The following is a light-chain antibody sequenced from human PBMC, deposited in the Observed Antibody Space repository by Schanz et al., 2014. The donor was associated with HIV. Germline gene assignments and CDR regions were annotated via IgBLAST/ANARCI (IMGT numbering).Light chain of an antibody. Sequence: QSVLTQPPSASGTPGQRVTISCSGSGSNIGRNTVSWDQQPPGTAPKVVIYTNSQRPSGVPDRFSGSRSGTSASLAISGLQSEDEADYYCTSYAGSNVVGIFGGGTKLTVL. CDR3: TSYAGSNVVGI. CDR1: GSNIGRNT. V-gene: IGLV1-44*01. CDR2: TNS. J-gene: IGLJ2*01.